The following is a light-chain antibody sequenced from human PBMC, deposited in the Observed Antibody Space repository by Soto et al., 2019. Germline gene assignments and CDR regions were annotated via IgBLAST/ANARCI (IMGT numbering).Light chain of an antibody. CDR3: SSYKSDSSYV. J-gene: IGLJ1*01. CDR1: SSDVGLYDY. V-gene: IGLV2-14*01. Sequence: QSVLTQPASVSGSPGQSITISCTGTSSDVGLYDYVSWYQQHPGKAPQLMIYAVSNRPSGVSNRFSASKSGNTASLFISGLQAEDEADYYCSSYKSDSSYVSGSGTKVTVL. CDR2: AVS.